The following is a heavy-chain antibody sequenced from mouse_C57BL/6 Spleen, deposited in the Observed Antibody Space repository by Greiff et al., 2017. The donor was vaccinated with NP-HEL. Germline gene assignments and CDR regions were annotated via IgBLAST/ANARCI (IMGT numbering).Heavy chain of an antibody. CDR1: GYTFTSYW. V-gene: IGHV1-64*01. J-gene: IGHJ4*01. Sequence: QVQLQQPGAELVKPGASVKLSCKASGYTFTSYWMHWVKQRPGQGLEWIGMIHPNSGSTNYNEKFKSKATLTVDKSSSTAYRQLSSLTSEDSAVYYCARRFYEGMDYWGQGTSVTVSS. CDR2: IHPNSGST. D-gene: IGHD2-3*01. CDR3: ARRFYEGMDY.